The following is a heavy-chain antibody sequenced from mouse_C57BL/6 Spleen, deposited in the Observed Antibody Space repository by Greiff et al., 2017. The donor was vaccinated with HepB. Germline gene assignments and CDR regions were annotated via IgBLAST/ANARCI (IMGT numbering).Heavy chain of an antibody. CDR3: AINYYGSSYFDY. J-gene: IGHJ2*01. CDR1: GYSFTGYY. D-gene: IGHD1-1*01. Sequence: EVKLQESGPELVKPGASVKISCKASGYSFTGYYMNWVKQSPEKSLEWIGEINPSTGGTTYNQKFKAKATLTVDKSSSTAYMQLKSLTSEDSAVYYCAINYYGSSYFDYWGQGTTLTVSS. CDR2: INPSTGGT. V-gene: IGHV1-42*01.